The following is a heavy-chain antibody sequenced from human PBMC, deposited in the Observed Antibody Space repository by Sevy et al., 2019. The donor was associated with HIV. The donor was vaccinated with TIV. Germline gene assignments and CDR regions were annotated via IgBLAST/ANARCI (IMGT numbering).Heavy chain of an antibody. CDR2: IKGKTDGETT. CDR1: GFNISSAS. V-gene: IGHV3-15*07. CDR3: TTRPYGSIIDY. Sequence: GGYLRLSCGGSGFNISSASMNWVRQAPGKGLEWVVRIKGKTDGETTDYAAPVKGRFIISRDDSGKTVYVQLNSVKTEDTAMYFCTTRPYGSIIDYWGQGTLVTVSS. D-gene: IGHD3-10*01. J-gene: IGHJ4*02.